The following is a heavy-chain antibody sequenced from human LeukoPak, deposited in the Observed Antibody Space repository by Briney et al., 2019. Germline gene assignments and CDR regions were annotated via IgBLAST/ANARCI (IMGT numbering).Heavy chain of an antibody. V-gene: IGHV3-33*01. CDR1: GFTFSNYG. J-gene: IGHJ2*01. Sequence: GGSLRLSCAASGFTFSNYGMHWVRQAPGRGLEWVAVISYDESQEYYVGSVKGRFTISRDNSRKTVYLQMDSLRADDTAVYYCTRGEEGWYFDVWGRGTMVTVSS. CDR2: ISYDESQE. CDR3: TRGEEGWYFDV.